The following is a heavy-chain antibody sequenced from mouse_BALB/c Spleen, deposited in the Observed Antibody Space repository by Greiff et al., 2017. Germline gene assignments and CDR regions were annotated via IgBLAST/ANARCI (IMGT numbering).Heavy chain of an antibody. CDR2: ISDGGSYT. CDR1: GFTFSDYY. D-gene: IGHD2-2*01. V-gene: IGHV5-4*02. J-gene: IGHJ4*01. Sequence: EVKLPESGGGLVKPGGSLKLSCAASGFTFSDYYMYWVRQSPEKRLEWVATISDGGSYTYYPDSVKGRFTISRDNAKNNLYLQMSSLKSEDTAMYYCASLYGYDSMDYWGQGTSVTVSS. CDR3: ASLYGYDSMDY.